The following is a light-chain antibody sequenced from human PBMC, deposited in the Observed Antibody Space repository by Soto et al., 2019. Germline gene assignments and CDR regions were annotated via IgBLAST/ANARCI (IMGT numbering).Light chain of an antibody. Sequence: QSALTQPRSVSGSPGQSVTISCTGTSSDVGIYNYVSWYQQHPGKAPKFMIYDVSKRPSGVPDRFSGSKSGNTASLTISGLQAEDEAFYYCCSYAGSDTYVVFGGGPKLTVL. CDR1: SSDVGIYNY. CDR3: CSYAGSDTYVV. J-gene: IGLJ2*01. CDR2: DVS. V-gene: IGLV2-11*01.